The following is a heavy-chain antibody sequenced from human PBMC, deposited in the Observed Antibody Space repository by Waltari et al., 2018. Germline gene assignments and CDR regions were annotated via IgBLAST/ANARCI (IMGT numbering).Heavy chain of an antibody. D-gene: IGHD3-3*01. CDR2: ISYDGSNK. CDR3: AKDYGDDFWSGYFDY. V-gene: IGHV3-30*18. Sequence: QVQLVESGGGVVQPGRSLRLSCAASGFTFSSYGMHWVRQAPGKGLGGVSVISYDGSNKFYADSVKGRFTISRDNSKNTLYLQMNSLRAEDTAVYYCAKDYGDDFWSGYFDYWGQGTLVTVSS. CDR1: GFTFSSYG. J-gene: IGHJ4*02.